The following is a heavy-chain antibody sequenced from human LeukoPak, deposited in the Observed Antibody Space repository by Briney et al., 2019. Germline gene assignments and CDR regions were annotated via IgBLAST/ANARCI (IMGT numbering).Heavy chain of an antibody. V-gene: IGHV1-69*04. CDR2: IIPILGIA. J-gene: IGHJ3*02. D-gene: IGHD3-22*01. CDR1: GGTFSSYA. Sequence: SVKVSCKASGGTFSSYAISWVRQAPGQGLEWMGRIIPILGIANYAQKFQGRVTITADKSTSTAYMELSSLRSEDTAVYYCARTPNLDYYDSRLFDIWGQGTMVTVSS. CDR3: ARTPNLDYYDSRLFDI.